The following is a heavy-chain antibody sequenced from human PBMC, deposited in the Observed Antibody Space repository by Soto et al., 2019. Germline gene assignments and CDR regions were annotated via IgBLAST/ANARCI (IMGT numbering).Heavy chain of an antibody. CDR1: GFTFSSYG. CDR2: ISYDGSKE. V-gene: IGHV3-30*18. D-gene: IGHD5-18*01. Sequence: QVQLVESGGGVVQPGRSLRLSCAASGFTFSSYGMHWVRQAPGKGLEWVAGISYDGSKEFYAVSVKGRFTISRDNSKNTLYLQMNSLRAEDTAVYYCAKDLRLWSKDYYYYGMDVWGQGTTVTVSS. CDR3: AKDLRLWSKDYYYYGMDV. J-gene: IGHJ6*02.